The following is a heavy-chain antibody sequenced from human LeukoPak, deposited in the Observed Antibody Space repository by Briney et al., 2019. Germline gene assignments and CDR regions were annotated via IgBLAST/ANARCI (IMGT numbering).Heavy chain of an antibody. J-gene: IGHJ4*02. V-gene: IGHV3-7*05. CDR3: ARMTGGLWDY. CDR2: TNQDGSEK. D-gene: IGHD1-26*01. Sequence: GGSLRLSCAASGFTFSTYWMSWLRQAPGKGLEWVAHTNQDGSEKYYVDSVEGRFTISRDNAKNSLYLQLNSLRAEDTAVYYCARMTGGLWDYWGQGTLVTVSS. CDR1: GFTFSTYW.